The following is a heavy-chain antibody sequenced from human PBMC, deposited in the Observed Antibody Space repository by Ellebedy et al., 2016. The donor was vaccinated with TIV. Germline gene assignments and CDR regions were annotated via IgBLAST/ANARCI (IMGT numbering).Heavy chain of an antibody. CDR2: IKQDGSEK. V-gene: IGHV3-7*01. CDR3: ASHPKRKRYCSSTSCYNYYMDV. D-gene: IGHD2-2*02. Sequence: GESLKISXAASGFTFSSYWMSWVRQAPGKGLEWVANIKQDGSEKYYVDSVKGRFTISRDNAKNSLYLQMNSLRAEDTAVYYCASHPKRKRYCSSTSCYNYYMDVWGKGTTVTVSS. J-gene: IGHJ6*03. CDR1: GFTFSSYW.